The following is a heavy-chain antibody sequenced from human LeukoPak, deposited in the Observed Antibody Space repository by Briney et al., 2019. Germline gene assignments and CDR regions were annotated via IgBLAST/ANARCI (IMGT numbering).Heavy chain of an antibody. CDR1: GGSFSGYY. D-gene: IGHD6-19*01. J-gene: IGHJ5*02. CDR2: INHSGST. V-gene: IGHV4-34*01. CDR3: ARAYRSGWRGAFDP. Sequence: SETLSLTCAVYGGSFSGYYWSWIRQPPGKGLEWIGEINHSGSTNYNPSLKSRVTISVDTSKNQFSLKLSSVTAADTAVYYCARAYRSGWRGAFDPWGQGTLVTVSS.